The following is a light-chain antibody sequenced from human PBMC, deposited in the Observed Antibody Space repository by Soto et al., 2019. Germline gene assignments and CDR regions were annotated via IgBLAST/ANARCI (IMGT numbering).Light chain of an antibody. CDR1: QSISSW. Sequence: DIQMTQSPSTLSASVGDRVTITCRASQSISSWLAWYQQKPGKAPKLLIYDASSLESGVPSRFSGSGSGTEFTLTISSLQPDHFATSYCQQYNSYSGTFGQGTKVDIK. J-gene: IGKJ1*01. V-gene: IGKV1-5*01. CDR2: DAS. CDR3: QQYNSYSGT.